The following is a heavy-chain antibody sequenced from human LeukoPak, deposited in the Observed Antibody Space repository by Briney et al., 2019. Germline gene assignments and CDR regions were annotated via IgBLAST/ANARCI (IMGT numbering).Heavy chain of an antibody. Sequence: SETLSLTCAVYGGSFSGYYWSWIRQPPGKGLEWIGEINHSGSTNYNPSLKSRVTISVDTSKNQFSLKLSSVTAADTAVYYCARVYYDFWSGSKGLDYWGQGTLATVSS. CDR3: ARVYYDFWSGSKGLDY. J-gene: IGHJ4*02. V-gene: IGHV4-34*01. CDR1: GGSFSGYY. CDR2: INHSGST. D-gene: IGHD3-3*01.